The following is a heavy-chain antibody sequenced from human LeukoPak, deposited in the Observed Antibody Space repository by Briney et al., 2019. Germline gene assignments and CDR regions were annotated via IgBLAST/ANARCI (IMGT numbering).Heavy chain of an antibody. CDR2: IYYSGST. J-gene: IGHJ3*02. Sequence: SETLSLTCTVSGGSISSYYWSWIRQPPGKGLEWIGYIYYSGSTNYNPSLKSRVTISVDTSKNQFSLKLSSVTAADTAVYYCAGLRGYCGGDCYSNAFDIWGQGTMVTVSS. D-gene: IGHD2-21*02. V-gene: IGHV4-59*01. CDR1: GGSISSYY. CDR3: AGLRGYCGGDCYSNAFDI.